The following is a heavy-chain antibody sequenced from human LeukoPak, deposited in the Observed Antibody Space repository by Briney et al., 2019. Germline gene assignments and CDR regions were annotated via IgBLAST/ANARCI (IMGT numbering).Heavy chain of an antibody. CDR1: GGSFSGYY. V-gene: IGHV4-34*01. J-gene: IGHJ6*03. Sequence: SETLSLTCAVYGGSFSGYYWSWIRQSPGKGLEWIGEINHSGSTTHNPSLKSRVSISVDTSKNQFSLKLSSVTAADTAVYYCARRGYYYYYMDVWGKGTTVTISS. CDR3: ARRGYYYYYMDV. CDR2: INHSGST.